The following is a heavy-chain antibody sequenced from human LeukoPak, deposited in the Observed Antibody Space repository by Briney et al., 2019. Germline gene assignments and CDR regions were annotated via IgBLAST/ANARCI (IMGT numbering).Heavy chain of an antibody. V-gene: IGHV4-59*01. Sequence: SETLSLTCTVSGGSISSYYWGWIRQPPGKGLEWIGYIYYSGSTNYNPSLKSRVTISVDTSKNQFSLKLSSVTAADTAVYYCARAYSNYGYYYYMDVWGKGTTVTVSS. CDR3: ARAYSNYGYYYYMDV. CDR2: IYYSGST. CDR1: GGSISSYY. J-gene: IGHJ6*03. D-gene: IGHD4-11*01.